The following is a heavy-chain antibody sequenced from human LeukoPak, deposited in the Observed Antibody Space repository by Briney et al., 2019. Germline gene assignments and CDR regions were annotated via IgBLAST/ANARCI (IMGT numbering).Heavy chain of an antibody. Sequence: GASVKVSCKASGGTFSSYAISWVRQAPGQGLEWMGGIIPIFGTANYAQKFQGRVTITADKSTSTAYMELSSLRSEDTAVYYYARTLLVGAPYYFDYWGQGTLVTVSS. V-gene: IGHV1-69*06. J-gene: IGHJ4*02. D-gene: IGHD1-26*01. CDR3: ARTLLVGAPYYFDY. CDR2: IIPIFGTA. CDR1: GGTFSSYA.